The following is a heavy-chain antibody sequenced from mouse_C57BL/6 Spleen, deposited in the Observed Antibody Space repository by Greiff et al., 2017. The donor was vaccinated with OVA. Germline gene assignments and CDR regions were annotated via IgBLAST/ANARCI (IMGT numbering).Heavy chain of an antibody. J-gene: IGHJ1*03. CDR3: TRGMEGNWYCDV. V-gene: IGHV1-15*01. Sequence: VQLQQSGAELVRPGASVTLSCKASGYTFTDYEMHWVKQTPVHGLEWIGAIDPETGGTAYNQKFKGKAILTADKSSSTAYMELRSLTSEDSAVYYCTRGMEGNWYCDVWGTGTTVTVSS. CDR1: GYTFTDYE. CDR2: IDPETGGT. D-gene: IGHD2-3*01.